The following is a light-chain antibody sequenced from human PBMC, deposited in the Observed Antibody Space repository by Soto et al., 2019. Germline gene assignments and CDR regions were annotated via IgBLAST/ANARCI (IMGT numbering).Light chain of an antibody. V-gene: IGKV3-15*01. CDR1: QSVSSN. CDR3: QQCSWHPFTVT. J-gene: IGKJ4*01. CDR2: DAS. Sequence: EIVMTQSPATLSVSPGERATLSCRASQSVSSNLAWYQQKPGQAPRLLIYDASTRATGIPARCSGSGSGTEYTLAISSLQSEDSAVYYCQQCSWHPFTVTFGGGTKVEIK.